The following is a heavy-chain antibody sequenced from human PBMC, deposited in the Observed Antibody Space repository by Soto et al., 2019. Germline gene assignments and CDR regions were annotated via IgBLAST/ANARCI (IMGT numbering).Heavy chain of an antibody. CDR1: GFTFSSYW. Sequence: GGSLRLSCASSGFTFSSYWMSWVRQAPGKGLEWVANIKQDGSEKYYVDSVKGRFTISRDKAKNSLYLQMNSLRAEDTAVYYCARFYYDSSGYLPSPYYYYYGMDVWGQGTTVTVSS. D-gene: IGHD3-22*01. CDR2: IKQDGSEK. J-gene: IGHJ6*02. CDR3: ARFYYDSSGYLPSPYYYYYGMDV. V-gene: IGHV3-7*04.